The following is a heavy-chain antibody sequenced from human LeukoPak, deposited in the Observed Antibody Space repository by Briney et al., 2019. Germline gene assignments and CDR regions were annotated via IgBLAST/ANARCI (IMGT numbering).Heavy chain of an antibody. J-gene: IGHJ4*02. D-gene: IGHD4-17*01. CDR3: ARVDYGDYVVDY. Sequence: ASVKVSCKASGYTFTGYYMHWVRQAPGQGLEWMGWINPNSGGTNYAQKFQGRVTMTRDTSISTAYMELSGLRSDDTAVYYCARVDYGDYVVDYWGLGTLVTVSS. CDR1: GYTFTGYY. CDR2: INPNSGGT. V-gene: IGHV1-2*02.